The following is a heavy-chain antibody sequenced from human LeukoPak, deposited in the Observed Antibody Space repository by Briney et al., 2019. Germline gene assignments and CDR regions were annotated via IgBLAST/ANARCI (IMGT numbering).Heavy chain of an antibody. CDR3: ARDLGGLWFGELLYYFDY. CDR1: GFTFSSYW. V-gene: IGHV3-74*01. D-gene: IGHD3-10*01. J-gene: IGHJ4*02. CDR2: INSDGSST. Sequence: GGSLRLSCAASGFTFSSYWMHWVRQAPGKGLVWVSRINSDGSSTSYADSVKGRFTISRDNAKNTLYLQMNSLRAEDTAVYYCARDLGGLWFGELLYYFDYWGQGTLVTVSS.